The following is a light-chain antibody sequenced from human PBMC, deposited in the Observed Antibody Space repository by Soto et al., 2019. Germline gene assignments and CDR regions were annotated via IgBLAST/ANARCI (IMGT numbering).Light chain of an antibody. CDR2: SAS. V-gene: IGKV3-20*01. CDR1: QSVSSSH. CDR3: QRYGG. Sequence: EIFLTQSRFTLSLSTVEIATLSCRASQSVSSSHLAWYQQKPGQAPRLLIYSASSRATGIPDRFSGSGSGTDFTLTLSRLEPEDFAVYYCQRYGGFGQGTKVDIK. J-gene: IGKJ1*01.